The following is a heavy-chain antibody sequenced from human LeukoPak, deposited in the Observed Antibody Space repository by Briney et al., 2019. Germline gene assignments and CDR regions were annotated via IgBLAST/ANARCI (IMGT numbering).Heavy chain of an antibody. CDR1: GFTLGDYG. J-gene: IGHJ4*02. V-gene: IGHV3-20*04. D-gene: IGHD6-13*01. CDR3: ARAQSRSIAAAGTNY. Sequence: GSLRILCASSGFTLGDYGLRWVRQTPGKGLGLVFGNNWNGGSTGYADSVKGRFTISRDNAKNSLYLQMNSLRAEDTALYYCARAQSRSIAAAGTNYWGQGTLVTVSS. CDR2: NNWNGGST.